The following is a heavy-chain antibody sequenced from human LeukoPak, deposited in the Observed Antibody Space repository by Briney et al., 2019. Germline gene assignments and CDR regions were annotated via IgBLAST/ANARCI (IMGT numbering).Heavy chain of an antibody. V-gene: IGHV1-18*01. CDR2: INPYNDIT. CDR3: ARLFGELLLPSDHFYYMDV. Sequence: ASVKVSCKASGYTFTASGLCWVRQAPGQGLEWMGWINPYNDITDYAQTFKGRVTMTTDTSTCTAYMELRSLRSDDTAVYYCARLFGELLLPSDHFYYMDVWGKGTAVTVSS. D-gene: IGHD3-10*02. J-gene: IGHJ6*03. CDR1: GYTFTASG.